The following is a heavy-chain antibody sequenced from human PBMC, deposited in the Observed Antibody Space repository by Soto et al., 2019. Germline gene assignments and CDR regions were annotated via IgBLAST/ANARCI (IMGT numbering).Heavy chain of an antibody. CDR3: ARGHIVVVPTVGWFDP. D-gene: IGHD2-2*01. CDR2: MFHSGST. Sequence: SEPLSLTCTVSGYFISSGYYWGWIRQPPGEGLEWIGSMFHSGSTHYNPSLKSRVTMSVDTSKNQFSLRLSSVTASDTAVYYCARGHIVVVPTVGWFDPWGQGTLVTVSS. CDR1: GYFISSGYY. J-gene: IGHJ5*02. V-gene: IGHV4-38-2*02.